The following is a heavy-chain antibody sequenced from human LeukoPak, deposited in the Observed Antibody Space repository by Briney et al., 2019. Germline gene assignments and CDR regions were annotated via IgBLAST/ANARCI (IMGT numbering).Heavy chain of an antibody. V-gene: IGHV4-34*01. D-gene: IGHD2-15*01. CDR2: INHSGST. J-gene: IGHJ4*02. CDR1: GGSFSGYY. Sequence: SETLSLTCAVYGGSFSGYYWSWIRQPPGKGLEWIGEINHSGSTNYNPSLKSRVTISVDTSKNQFSLKLSSVTAADTAVYYCARLDRDIVVVVAAGYWGQGTLVTVSS. CDR3: ARLDRDIVVVVAAGY.